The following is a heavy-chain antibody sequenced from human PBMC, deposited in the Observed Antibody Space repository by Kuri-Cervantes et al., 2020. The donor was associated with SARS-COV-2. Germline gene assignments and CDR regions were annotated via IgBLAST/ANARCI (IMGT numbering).Heavy chain of an antibody. J-gene: IGHJ4*02. Sequence: ASVKVSCKVSGYTLTELSMHWVRQAPGKGLEWMGGFDPEDGETIYAQKFQGRVTMTTDTSTSTAYMELRSLKSDDTAVYYCARQGSELAAYYFDYWGQGTLVTVSS. V-gene: IGHV1-24*01. CDR2: FDPEDGET. CDR1: GYTLTELS. CDR3: ARQGSELAAYYFDY. D-gene: IGHD6-13*01.